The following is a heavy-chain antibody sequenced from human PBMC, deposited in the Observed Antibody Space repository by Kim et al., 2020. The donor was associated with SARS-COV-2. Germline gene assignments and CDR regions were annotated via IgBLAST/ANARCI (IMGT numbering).Heavy chain of an antibody. J-gene: IGHJ6*02. CDR3: ARAPVDGYNSYYYYYGMDV. Sequence: SETLSLTCTVSGGSISSYYWSWIRQPPGKGLEWIGYIYYSGSTNYNPSLKSRVTISVDTSKNQFSLKLSSVTAADTAVYYCARAPVDGYNSYYYYYGMDVWGQGTTVTVSS. V-gene: IGHV4-59*13. CDR2: IYYSGST. D-gene: IGHD5-12*01. CDR1: GGSISSYY.